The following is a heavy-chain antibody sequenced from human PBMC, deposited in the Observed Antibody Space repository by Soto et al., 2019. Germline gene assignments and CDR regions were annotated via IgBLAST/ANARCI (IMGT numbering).Heavy chain of an antibody. CDR1: SGSISSSNW. J-gene: IGHJ4*02. V-gene: IGHV4-4*02. Sequence: SETLSLTCAVSSGSISSSNWWSWVRQPPGKGLEWIGEIYHSGSTNYNPSLKSRVTISVDKSKNQFSLKLSSVTAADTAVYYCATLYCGGDCLGGYWGQGTLVTVSS. CDR2: IYHSGST. CDR3: ATLYCGGDCLGGY. D-gene: IGHD2-21*01.